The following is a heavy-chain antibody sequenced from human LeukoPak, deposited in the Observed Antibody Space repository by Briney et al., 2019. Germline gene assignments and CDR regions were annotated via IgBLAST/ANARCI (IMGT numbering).Heavy chain of an antibody. CDR1: GFTFSSYS. CDR2: ISSSSSYI. Sequence: GGSPRLSCAASGFTFSSYSMNWVRQAPGKGLEWVSSISSSSSYIYYADSVKGRFTISRDNAKNSLYLQMNSLRAEDTAVYYCARDSSDSYGAFDIWGQGTMVTVSS. J-gene: IGHJ3*02. D-gene: IGHD5-18*01. CDR3: ARDSSDSYGAFDI. V-gene: IGHV3-21*01.